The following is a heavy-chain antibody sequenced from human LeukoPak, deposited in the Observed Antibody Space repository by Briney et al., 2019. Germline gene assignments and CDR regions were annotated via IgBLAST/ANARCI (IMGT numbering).Heavy chain of an antibody. CDR1: GYSISSGYY. CDR2: IYHSGST. Sequence: SETLSLTCTVSGYSISSGYYWGWIRQPPGKGLEWIGSIYHSGSTYYNPSLKSRVTISVDTSKNQFSLKLSSVTAADTAVYYCARRGWFGEFKVRRDFDYWGQGTLVTVSS. D-gene: IGHD3-10*01. J-gene: IGHJ4*02. CDR3: ARRGWFGEFKVRRDFDY. V-gene: IGHV4-38-2*02.